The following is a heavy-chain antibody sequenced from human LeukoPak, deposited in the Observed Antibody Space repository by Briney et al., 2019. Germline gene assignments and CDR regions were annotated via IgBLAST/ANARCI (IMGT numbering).Heavy chain of an antibody. J-gene: IGHJ4*02. CDR1: GYTFTSYG. CDR3: ARDLRRGYDLTPFDY. CDR2: ISAYNGNT. D-gene: IGHD5-12*01. V-gene: IGHV1-18*01. Sequence: EASVKVSCKASGYTFTSYGISWVRQAPGQGLEWMGWISAYNGNTNYAQKLQGRVTMTTDTSTSTAYMELRSLRSDDTAVYYCARDLRRGYDLTPFDYWGQGTLVTVSS.